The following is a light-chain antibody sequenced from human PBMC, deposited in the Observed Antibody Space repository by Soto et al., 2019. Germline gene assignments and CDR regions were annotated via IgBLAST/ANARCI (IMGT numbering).Light chain of an antibody. CDR2: DVS. CDR3: CSYAGTSTYV. V-gene: IGLV2-11*01. J-gene: IGLJ1*01. Sequence: QSALTQPPSVSGSPGQSVTISCTGTSSDVGDYDYVSWYLHHPGTAPKLLISDVSRRHSGVPDRFSGSKSGNTASLTISGLQVDDEGDYYCCSYAGTSTYVFGTGTKVTVL. CDR1: SSDVGDYDY.